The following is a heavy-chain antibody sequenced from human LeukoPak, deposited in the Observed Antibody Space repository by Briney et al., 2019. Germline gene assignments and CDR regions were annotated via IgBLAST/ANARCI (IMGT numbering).Heavy chain of an antibody. D-gene: IGHD5-18*01. CDR3: ARDLVYSYGYRRGAFDI. J-gene: IGHJ3*02. V-gene: IGHV1-46*01. CDR2: INPSGGST. CDR1: GYTFTSYY. Sequence: ASVKVSCEASGYTFTSYYMHWVRQAPGQGLEWMGIINPSGGSTSYAQKFQGRVTMTRDTSTSTVYMELSSLRSEDTAVYYCARDLVYSYGYRRGAFDIWGQGTMVTVSS.